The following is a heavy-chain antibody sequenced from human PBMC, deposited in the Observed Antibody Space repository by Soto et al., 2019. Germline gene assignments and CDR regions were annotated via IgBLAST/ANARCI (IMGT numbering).Heavy chain of an antibody. CDR2: IIGSGDSA. D-gene: IGHD4-17*01. J-gene: IGHJ1*01. CDR3: ARDRGTTTVTFDAFQH. V-gene: IGHV3-23*01. Sequence: EVQLLESGGGLVQPGGSLRLSCAASGFSFNSYSMSWFRQAPGKGLEWVAGIIGSGDSAYYADSVKGRFTISRDNSKNTLSLQMNSLRAGDTAIYYCARDRGTTTVTFDAFQHWGQGTLVAVSS. CDR1: GFSFNSYS.